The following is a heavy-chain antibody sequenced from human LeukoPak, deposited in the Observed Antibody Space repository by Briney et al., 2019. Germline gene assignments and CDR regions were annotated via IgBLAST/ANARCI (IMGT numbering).Heavy chain of an antibody. CDR2: ISSSSSTI. V-gene: IGHV3-48*01. J-gene: IGHJ6*02. CDR1: GFTFSSYS. D-gene: IGHD7-27*01. CDR3: ARDLNNWGPEDPIGMDV. Sequence: GGSLRLSCAASGFTFSSYSMNWVRQAPGKGLEWVSYISSSSSTIYYADSVKGRFTISRDNSKNTLYLQMNSLRAEDTAAYYCARDLNNWGPEDPIGMDVWGQGTTVTVSS.